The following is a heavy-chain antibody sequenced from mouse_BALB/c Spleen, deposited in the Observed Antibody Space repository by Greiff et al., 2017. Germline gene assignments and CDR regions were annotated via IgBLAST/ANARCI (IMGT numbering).Heavy chain of an antibody. CDR3: ARDGYYVYYFDY. D-gene: IGHD2-3*01. Sequence: EVQRVESGGGLVKPGGSLKLSCAASGFTFSSYAMSWVRQTPEKRLEWVASISSGGSTYYPDSVKGRFTISRDNARNILYLQMSSLRSEDTAMYYCARDGYYVYYFDYWGQGTTLTVSS. J-gene: IGHJ2*01. CDR1: GFTFSSYA. V-gene: IGHV5-6-5*01. CDR2: ISSGGST.